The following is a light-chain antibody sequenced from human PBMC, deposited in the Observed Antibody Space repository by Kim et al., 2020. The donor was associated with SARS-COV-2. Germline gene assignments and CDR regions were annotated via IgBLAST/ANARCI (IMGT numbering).Light chain of an antibody. CDR3: QQYHSYWT. CDR1: QTLDLS. Sequence: IEMTQSPSTLSAFVGDRVTVTCRATQTLDLSLAWYQQKPGKAPRLLIYKTSRVESGVPSRFSGSGFGTEFTLTISSLQPDGVATYYCQQYHSYWTFGQGTKVDIK. J-gene: IGKJ1*01. CDR2: KTS. V-gene: IGKV1-5*03.